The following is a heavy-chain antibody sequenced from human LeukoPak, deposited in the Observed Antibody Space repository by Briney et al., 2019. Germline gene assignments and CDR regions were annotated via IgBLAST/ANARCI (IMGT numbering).Heavy chain of an antibody. D-gene: IGHD1-26*01. Sequence: SETLSLTCTVSGGSISSGDYYWSWIRQPPGKGLEWIGYIYYSGSTYYNPSLKSRVTVSVDTSKNQFSLKLSSMTAADTAVYYCARDRSYSGSYYFDYWGQGTLVTVSS. CDR1: GGSISSGDYY. J-gene: IGHJ4*02. V-gene: IGHV4-30-4*08. CDR3: ARDRSYSGSYYFDY. CDR2: IYYSGST.